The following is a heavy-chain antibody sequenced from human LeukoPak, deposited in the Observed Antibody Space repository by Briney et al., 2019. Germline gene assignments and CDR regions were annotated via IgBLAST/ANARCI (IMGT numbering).Heavy chain of an antibody. V-gene: IGHV5-51*01. CDR2: IYPGDSDT. CDR3: ARRKHDYGDYVDC. Sequence: GESLKISCKGSGYSFTNYWIGWVRQMPGKGLGWMGIIYPGDSDTRYSPSFQGQVTISADKSISTAYLQWSSLKASDTAMYYCARRKHDYGDYVDCWGQGTLVTVSS. D-gene: IGHD4-17*01. J-gene: IGHJ4*02. CDR1: GYSFTNYW.